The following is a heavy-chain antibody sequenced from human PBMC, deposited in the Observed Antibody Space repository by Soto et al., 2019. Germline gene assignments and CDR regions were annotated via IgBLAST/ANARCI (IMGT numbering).Heavy chain of an antibody. CDR2: IIPILGIA. Sequence: SVKVSCKASGGTFSSYTISWVRQAPGQGLEWMGRIIPILGIANYAQKFQGRVTITADKSTSTAYMELSSLRSEDTAVYYCARDIGYYYDSSGYHNWFDPWGQGTLVTVSS. D-gene: IGHD3-22*01. J-gene: IGHJ5*02. CDR1: GGTFSSYT. V-gene: IGHV1-69*04. CDR3: ARDIGYYYDSSGYHNWFDP.